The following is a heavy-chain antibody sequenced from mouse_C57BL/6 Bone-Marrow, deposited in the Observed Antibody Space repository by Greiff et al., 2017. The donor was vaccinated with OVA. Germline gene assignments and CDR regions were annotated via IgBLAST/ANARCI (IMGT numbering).Heavy chain of an antibody. J-gene: IGHJ4*01. CDR1: GFTFSSYA. V-gene: IGHV5-4*01. D-gene: IGHD1-1*01. CDR3: ARDPDYYGSSYAMDY. Sequence: EVQVVESGGGLVQPGGSLKLSCAASGFTFSSYAMSWVRQTPEKRLEWVATISDGGSYTYYPDNVKGRFTISRDNAKNNLYLQMSHLKSEDTAMYYCARDPDYYGSSYAMDYWGQGTSVTVSS. CDR2: ISDGGSYT.